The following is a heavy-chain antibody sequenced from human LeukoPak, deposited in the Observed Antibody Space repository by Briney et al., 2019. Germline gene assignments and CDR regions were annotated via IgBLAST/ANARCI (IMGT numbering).Heavy chain of an antibody. D-gene: IGHD3-9*01. CDR3: ARGPVTYYDILTPRAFDY. V-gene: IGHV1-46*01. CDR2: INPSGGST. Sequence: WASVKVSCKASGYTFTSYYMHWVRQAPGQGLEWMGIINPSGGSTSYAQKFQGRVTMTRDTSTSTVYMELSSLRSEDTAVYYCARGPVTYYDILTPRAFDYWGQGTLVTVSS. J-gene: IGHJ4*02. CDR1: GYTFTSYY.